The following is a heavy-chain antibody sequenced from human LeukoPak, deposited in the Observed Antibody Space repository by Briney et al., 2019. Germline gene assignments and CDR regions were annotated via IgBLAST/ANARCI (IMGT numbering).Heavy chain of an antibody. V-gene: IGHV1-18*01. Sequence: ASVKVSCKASGYTFTSYGISWVRQAPGQGLEWMGRISAYNGNTNYAQKLQGRVTMTTDTSTSTAYMELRSLRSDDTAVYYCARVSVYDSSGYSATWGQGTLVTVSS. J-gene: IGHJ5*02. CDR2: ISAYNGNT. D-gene: IGHD3-22*01. CDR1: GYTFTSYG. CDR3: ARVSVYDSSGYSAT.